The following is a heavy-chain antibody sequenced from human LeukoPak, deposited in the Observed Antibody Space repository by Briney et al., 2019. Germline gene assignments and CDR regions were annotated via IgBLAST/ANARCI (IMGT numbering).Heavy chain of an antibody. J-gene: IGHJ4*02. CDR1: GFTFRGYW. V-gene: IGHV3-74*01. D-gene: IGHD2-21*01. CDR3: ARGSSMTDY. Sequence: QPGGSLRLSCAASGFTFRGYWMHWVRQAPGKGLVWVSRINIDGGSTIYADSVKGRFTISRDNAKNTLFLQMNSLRAEDTAVYYCARGSSMTDYWGQGTQVTVSS. CDR2: INIDGGST.